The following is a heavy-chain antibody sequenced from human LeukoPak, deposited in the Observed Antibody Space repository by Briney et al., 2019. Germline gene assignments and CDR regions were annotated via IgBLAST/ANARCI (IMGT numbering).Heavy chain of an antibody. D-gene: IGHD2-21*02. Sequence: PSQTLSLTCAVSGSSISSGGYSWSWIRQPPGKGLKWIGYIYHSGSTYYNPSLKSRVTISVDRSKNQFSLKLSSVTAADTAVYYCARDHVTLDAFDIWGQGTMVTVSS. CDR1: GSSISSGGYS. CDR2: IYHSGST. V-gene: IGHV4-30-2*01. J-gene: IGHJ3*02. CDR3: ARDHVTLDAFDI.